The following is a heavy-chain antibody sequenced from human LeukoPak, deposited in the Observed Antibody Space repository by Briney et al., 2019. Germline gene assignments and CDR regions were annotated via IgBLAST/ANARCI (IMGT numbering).Heavy chain of an antibody. V-gene: IGHV3-7*01. CDR1: GFTFSSYA. CDR2: INPDGSEK. D-gene: IGHD5/OR15-5a*01. Sequence: GGSLRLSCAASGFTFSSYAMSWVRQAPGKGLEWVANINPDGSEKYCVDSLKGRFTISRDNAENSLYLQMNSLRAEDTGVYYCARDGHYTIYELRFDYWGQGALVTVSS. J-gene: IGHJ4*02. CDR3: ARDGHYTIYELRFDY.